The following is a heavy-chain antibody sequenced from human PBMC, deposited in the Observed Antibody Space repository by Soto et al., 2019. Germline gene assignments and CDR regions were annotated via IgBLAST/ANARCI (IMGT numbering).Heavy chain of an antibody. Sequence: PSETLSLTCSVSGDSISNSRFYWAWIRQPPGEGLEWIGSIYHTGNAYYNPSLKSRVTTSVDTSKNQFSLKLSSVTAADTAVYYCARQIAAATFDYWGQGTLVTVSS. V-gene: IGHV4-39*01. J-gene: IGHJ4*02. CDR3: ARQIAAATFDY. CDR2: IYHTGNA. CDR1: GDSISNSRFY. D-gene: IGHD6-13*01.